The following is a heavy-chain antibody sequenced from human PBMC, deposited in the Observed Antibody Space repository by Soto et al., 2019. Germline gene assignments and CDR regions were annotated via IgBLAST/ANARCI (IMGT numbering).Heavy chain of an antibody. J-gene: IGHJ6*03. D-gene: IGHD5-18*01. CDR2: IPYDGSNK. V-gene: IGHV3-30*18. CDR3: AKGGPEETRLRYSYGPLGDYYYYYMDV. CDR1: GFTFSSYG. Sequence: GGSLRLSCAASGFTFSSYGMHWVRQAPGKGLEWVAVIPYDGSNKYYADSVKGRFTISRDNSKNTLFLQMNSLRAEDTAVYYCAKGGPEETRLRYSYGPLGDYYYYYMDVWGKGTTVTVSS.